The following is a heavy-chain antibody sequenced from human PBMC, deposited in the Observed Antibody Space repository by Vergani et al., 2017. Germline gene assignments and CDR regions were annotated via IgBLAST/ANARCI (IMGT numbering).Heavy chain of an antibody. CDR2: IYTSGST. J-gene: IGHJ6*03. V-gene: IGHV4-61*02. CDR1: GGSISSGSYY. CDR3: ARDYPRWAGRNYMDV. Sequence: QVQLQESGPGLVKPSQTLSLTCTVSGGSISSGSYYWSWIRQPAGKGLEWIGRIYTSGSTNYNPSLKSRVTISVDTSKNQFSLKLSSVTAADTAVYYCARDYPRWAGRNYMDVWGKGTTVTVSS. D-gene: IGHD4-23*01.